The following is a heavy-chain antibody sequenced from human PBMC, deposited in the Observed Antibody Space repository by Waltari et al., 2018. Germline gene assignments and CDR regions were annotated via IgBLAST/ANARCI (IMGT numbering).Heavy chain of an antibody. D-gene: IGHD6-13*01. Sequence: EVQLVESGGGLVQPGGSLRRSCAASGFTFSSYAMRWPRQAPGKGLEWVSAISGSGGSTYYADSVKGRFTISRDNSKNTLYLQMNSLRAEDTAVYYCAKGGYSSPYFDYWGQGTLVTVSS. V-gene: IGHV3-23*04. CDR3: AKGGYSSPYFDY. CDR2: ISGSGGST. CDR1: GFTFSSYA. J-gene: IGHJ4*02.